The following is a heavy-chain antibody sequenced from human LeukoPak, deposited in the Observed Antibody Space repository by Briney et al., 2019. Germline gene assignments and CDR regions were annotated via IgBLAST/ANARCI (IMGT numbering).Heavy chain of an antibody. CDR1: GYTFTGNY. J-gene: IGHJ4*02. V-gene: IGHV1-2*02. Sequence: ASVKVSCXASGYTFTGNYMHWVRQALGQGLEWMGWINPNSGGTNYAQKFQGRVTMTRDTSISTAYMELSRLRSDDTAVYYCARAANSFLEWSNVDYWGQGTLVTVSS. D-gene: IGHD3-3*01. CDR2: INPNSGGT. CDR3: ARAANSFLEWSNVDY.